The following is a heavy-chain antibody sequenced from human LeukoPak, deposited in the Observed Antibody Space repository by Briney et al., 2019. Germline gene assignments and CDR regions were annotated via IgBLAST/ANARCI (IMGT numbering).Heavy chain of an antibody. V-gene: IGHV4-34*01. CDR2: INHSGST. D-gene: IGHD6-19*01. CDR1: GGSFSGYY. CDR3: ARDVAGSAWSPGFDY. Sequence: KASETLSLTCAVYGGSFSGYYWSWIRQPPGKGLEWIGEINHSGSTNYNPSLKSRVTISVDTSKNQFSLKLSSVTAADTAVYYCARDVAGSAWSPGFDYWGQGTLVTVSS. J-gene: IGHJ4*02.